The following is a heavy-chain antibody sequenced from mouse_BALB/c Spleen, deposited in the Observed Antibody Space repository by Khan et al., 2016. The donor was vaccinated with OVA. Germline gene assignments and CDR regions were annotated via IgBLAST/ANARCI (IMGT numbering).Heavy chain of an antibody. V-gene: IGHV14-3*02. J-gene: IGHJ2*01. CDR1: GFNIKDTY. CDR2: IDPANDNT. Sequence: EVELQQSGAEFVKPGASVKLSCTASGFNIKDTYIHWVKQRPEQGLEWIGRIDPANDNTKYDPKFQGKATITADTSSNTAYLQLSSLTFEDTAIYYCARNDGYAVDYWGQGTTLTVSS. CDR3: ARNDGYAVDY. D-gene: IGHD2-3*01.